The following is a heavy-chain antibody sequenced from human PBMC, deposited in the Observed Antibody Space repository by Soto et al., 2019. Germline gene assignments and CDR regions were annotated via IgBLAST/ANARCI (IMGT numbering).Heavy chain of an antibody. CDR2: ISYDGSNK. Sequence: GGSLRLSCAASGFTFSSYGMHWVRQAPGKGLEWVAVISYDGSNKYYADSVKGRFTISRDNSKNTLYLQMNSLRAEDTAVYYCAKGYYDFWSYTYEYYYYYGMDVWGQGTTVTVSS. V-gene: IGHV3-30*18. CDR3: AKGYYDFWSYTYEYYYYYGMDV. CDR1: GFTFSSYG. D-gene: IGHD3-3*01. J-gene: IGHJ6*02.